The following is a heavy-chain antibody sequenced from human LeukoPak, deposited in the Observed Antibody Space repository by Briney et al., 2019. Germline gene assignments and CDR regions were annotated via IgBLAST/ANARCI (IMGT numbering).Heavy chain of an antibody. CDR3: ARDRYYYNYEAFV. Sequence: QTGGSLRLSCAASGFTFSSYAMHWVRQAPGKGLEWVAVISYDGSNKYYADSVKGRFTISRDNSKNTLYLQMNSLRAEDTAVYFCARDRYYYNYEAFVWGRGAQVIVSS. V-gene: IGHV3-30*04. D-gene: IGHD3-10*01. CDR2: ISYDGSNK. J-gene: IGHJ2*01. CDR1: GFTFSSYA.